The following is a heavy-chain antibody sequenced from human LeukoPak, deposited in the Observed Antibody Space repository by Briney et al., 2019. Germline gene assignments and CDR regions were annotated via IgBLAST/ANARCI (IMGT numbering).Heavy chain of an antibody. Sequence: SETLSLTCSVSGGSISSSSYYWGWIRQPPGKGLEWIGTFHYSGSTYYNPSLKSRVTISVNMSKNQFSLKLISVTAADTAVYYCARSLVVGATYPYHWGQGTLVTVSS. D-gene: IGHD1-26*01. V-gene: IGHV4-39*07. CDR1: GGSISSSSYY. J-gene: IGHJ5*02. CDR3: ARSLVVGATYPYH. CDR2: FHYSGST.